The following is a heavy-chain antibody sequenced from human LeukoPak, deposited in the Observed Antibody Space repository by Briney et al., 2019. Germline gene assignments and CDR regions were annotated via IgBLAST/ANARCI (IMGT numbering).Heavy chain of an antibody. D-gene: IGHD3-9*01. J-gene: IGHJ4*02. V-gene: IGHV3-9*01. Sequence: GGSLRLSCAASGFTFDDYAMPWVRQAPGKGLEWVSGISWNSGRIGCADSVKGRFTISRDNAKKSLSLQMNSLRPEDTAFYYCAKGSYYDILTYLDYWGQGTLVTVSS. CDR1: GFTFDDYA. CDR2: ISWNSGRI. CDR3: AKGSYYDILTYLDY.